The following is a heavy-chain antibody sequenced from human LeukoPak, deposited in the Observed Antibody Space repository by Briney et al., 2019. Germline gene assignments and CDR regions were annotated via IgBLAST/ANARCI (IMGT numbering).Heavy chain of an antibody. CDR2: IYRSGST. CDR3: AKDPYDSSGYYSGYYFDY. V-gene: IGHV3-66*01. Sequence: PGGSLRLSCAASGFTVSSNYMSWIRQAPGKGLEWVSVIYRSGSTHYADSVKDRFIISRDNSKNTLYLQMNSLRAEDTAVYYCAKDPYDSSGYYSGYYFDYWGQGTLVTVSS. J-gene: IGHJ4*02. D-gene: IGHD3-22*01. CDR1: GFTVSSNY.